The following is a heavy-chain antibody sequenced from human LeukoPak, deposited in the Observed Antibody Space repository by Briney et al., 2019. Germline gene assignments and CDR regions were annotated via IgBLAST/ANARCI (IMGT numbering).Heavy chain of an antibody. CDR2: MNPNSGNT. D-gene: IGHD6-19*01. Sequence: ASVKVSCKASGYTFTTYDINWVRQAAGQGLEWMGWMNPNSGNTGYAQKFQGRVTMTRNTSISTAYMELSSLRSEDTAVYYCARGRGSGHKENWFDPWGQGTLVTVSS. CDR1: GYTFTTYD. CDR3: ARGRGSGHKENWFDP. J-gene: IGHJ5*02. V-gene: IGHV1-8*01.